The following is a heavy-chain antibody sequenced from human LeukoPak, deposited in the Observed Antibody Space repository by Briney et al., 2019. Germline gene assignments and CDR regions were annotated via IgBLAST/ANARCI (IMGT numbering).Heavy chain of an antibody. V-gene: IGHV3-23*01. J-gene: IGHJ5*02. CDR1: GFPFNSYA. D-gene: IGHD2-8*01. CDR3: AKDKSRMVYAISPNWFDP. Sequence: GGAPELSCSASGFPFNSYAMSWVRQAPGEGPGVVSAIKGSGGSTYYADSVKGRFTISRDNSKNTLYLQMNSMRAEDTAVYYCAKDKSRMVYAISPNWFDPWGQGTLVTVSS. CDR2: IKGSGGST.